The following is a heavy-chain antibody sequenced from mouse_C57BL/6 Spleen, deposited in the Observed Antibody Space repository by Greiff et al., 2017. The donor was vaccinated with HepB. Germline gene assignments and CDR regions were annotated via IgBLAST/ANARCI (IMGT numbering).Heavy chain of an antibody. CDR3: ASSLYYGYGGGFAY. CDR2: ISYSGST. J-gene: IGHJ3*01. Sequence: EVKLMESGPGMVKPSQSLSLTCTVTGYSITSGYDWHWIRHFPGNKLEWMGYISYSGSTNYNPSLKSRISITHDTSKNHFFLKLNSVTTEDTATYYCASSLYYGYGGGFAYWGQGTLVTVSA. D-gene: IGHD2-2*01. V-gene: IGHV3-1*01. CDR1: GYSITSGYD.